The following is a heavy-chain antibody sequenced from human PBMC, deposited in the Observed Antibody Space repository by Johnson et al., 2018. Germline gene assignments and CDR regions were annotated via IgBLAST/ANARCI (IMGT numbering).Heavy chain of an antibody. CDR3: AGVSRNYDNSGYSFPAEYLQY. V-gene: IGHV1-69*08. CDR1: GGTFRRSI. Sequence: QVQLVQSGAEVKKSGSSVKVSCKASGGTFRRSIISWLRQVPGQGLEWMGRSLPPLDTTNYAPKFQDRITILADQSTSTAYMELSSLMSEDTAIYYCAGVSRNYDNSGYSFPAEYLQYWGQGTLVIVSS. D-gene: IGHD3-22*01. CDR2: SLPPLDTT. J-gene: IGHJ1*01.